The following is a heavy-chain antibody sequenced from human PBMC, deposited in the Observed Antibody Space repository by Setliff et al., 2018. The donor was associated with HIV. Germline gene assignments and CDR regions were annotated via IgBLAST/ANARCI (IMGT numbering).Heavy chain of an antibody. J-gene: IGHJ1*01. D-gene: IGHD2-15*01. V-gene: IGHV4-34*01. CDR1: GGSFNGYY. CDR3: ARARRAGSGPKYFQH. Sequence: SETLSLTCAVYGGSFNGYYWSWIRQPPGKGLEWIGEINHSGSTNYNPSLKRRVTMSVDKSKNQFSLRLRSVTAADTAVYYCARARRAGSGPKYFQHWGQGTLVTVS. CDR2: INHSGST.